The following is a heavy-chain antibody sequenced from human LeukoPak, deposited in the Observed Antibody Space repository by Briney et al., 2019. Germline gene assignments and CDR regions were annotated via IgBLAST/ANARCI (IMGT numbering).Heavy chain of an antibody. J-gene: IGHJ4*02. CDR1: GFTFSSYS. D-gene: IGHD6-6*01. CDR2: ISTSSTYI. CDR3: ARDRTVARPGDY. Sequence: GGSLRLSCAASGFTFSSYSMNWVHQAPGKGLEWVSSISTSSTYIYYADSVKGRFTISRDNAKNSLYLQMNSLRAEDTAVYYCARDRTVARPGDYWGQGTLVTVSS. V-gene: IGHV3-21*01.